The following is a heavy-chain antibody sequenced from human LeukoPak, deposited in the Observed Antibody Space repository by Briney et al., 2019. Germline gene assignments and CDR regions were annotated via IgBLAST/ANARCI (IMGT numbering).Heavy chain of an antibody. Sequence: GGSVRLSCAACGFTFSSYAMSWVRQAPGKGLEWVSAISGSGGSTYYADSVKGRFTISRDNSKNTLYLQMNSLRAEDTAVYYCAKDPTKYYYDSSGYHHFDYWGQGTLVTVSS. CDR2: ISGSGGST. D-gene: IGHD3-22*01. CDR1: GFTFSSYA. V-gene: IGHV3-23*01. CDR3: AKDPTKYYYDSSGYHHFDY. J-gene: IGHJ4*02.